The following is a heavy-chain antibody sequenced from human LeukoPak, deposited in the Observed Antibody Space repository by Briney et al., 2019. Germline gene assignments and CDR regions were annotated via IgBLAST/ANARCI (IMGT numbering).Heavy chain of an antibody. Sequence: PSETLSLTCAVSGYSISSGYYWGWIRQPPGKGLEWIGSIYHSGSTYYNPSLKSRVTISVDTSKNQFSLKLSSVTAADTAVYYCARESESVVTGRRTFYWGQGTLVTVSS. CDR1: GYSISSGYY. CDR3: ARESESVVTGRRTFY. D-gene: IGHD3-22*01. CDR2: IYHSGST. J-gene: IGHJ4*02. V-gene: IGHV4-38-2*02.